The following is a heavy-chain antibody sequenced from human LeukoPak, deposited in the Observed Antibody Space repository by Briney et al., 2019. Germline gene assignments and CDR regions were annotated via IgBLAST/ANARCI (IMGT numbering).Heavy chain of an antibody. J-gene: IGHJ4*02. Sequence: GGSLRLSCAASGFTFSGSAMHWVRQASGKGLEWVGRIRSKANSYATAYAASVKGRFTISRDDSKNTAYLRMNSLKTEDTAVYYCTRADTAMPRDYWGQGTLVTVSS. D-gene: IGHD5-18*01. V-gene: IGHV3-73*01. CDR1: GFTFSGSA. CDR3: TRADTAMPRDY. CDR2: IRSKANSYAT.